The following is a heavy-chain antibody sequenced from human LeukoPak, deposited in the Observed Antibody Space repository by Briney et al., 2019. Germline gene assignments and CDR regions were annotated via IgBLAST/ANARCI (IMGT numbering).Heavy chain of an antibody. CDR2: IIPIFGTA. J-gene: IGHJ6*03. CDR3: ARGTPYYYYYYMDV. Sequence: SVKVPCKASGCTFSSYAISWVRQAPGQGLEWMGGIIPIFGTANYAQKFQGRVTITADKSTSTAYVELSSLRSEDTAVYYCARGTPYYYYYYMDVWGKGTTVTVSS. CDR1: GCTFSSYA. V-gene: IGHV1-69*06.